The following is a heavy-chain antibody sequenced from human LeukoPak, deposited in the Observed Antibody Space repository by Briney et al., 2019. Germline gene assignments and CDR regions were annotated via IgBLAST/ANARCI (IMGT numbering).Heavy chain of an antibody. J-gene: IGHJ6*03. Sequence: GGSLRLSCAASGFTFSSYAMHWVRQAPGKGLDYVSAISSNGGSTYYANSVKGRFTISRDNSKNTLYLQMGSLRAEDMAVYYCARDGSYSGSYYYYYYMDVWGKGTTVTVSS. CDR3: ARDGSYSGSYYYYYYMDV. CDR2: ISSNGGST. V-gene: IGHV3-64*01. D-gene: IGHD1-26*01. CDR1: GFTFSSYA.